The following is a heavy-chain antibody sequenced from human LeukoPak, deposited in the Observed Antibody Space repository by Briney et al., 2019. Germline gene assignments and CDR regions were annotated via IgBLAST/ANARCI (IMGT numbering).Heavy chain of an antibody. V-gene: IGHV3-23*01. Sequence: GGSLRLSCAASGFTFSSHAMSWVRQAPGKGLECVSGISGSGSSTYYADSVKGRFTISRDNSKNTLYLQMSGLRAEDTAVYYCAKDRRSSNWLHDYWGQGTLVTVSS. J-gene: IGHJ4*02. CDR2: ISGSGSST. CDR1: GFTFSSHA. CDR3: AKDRRSSNWLHDY. D-gene: IGHD6-13*01.